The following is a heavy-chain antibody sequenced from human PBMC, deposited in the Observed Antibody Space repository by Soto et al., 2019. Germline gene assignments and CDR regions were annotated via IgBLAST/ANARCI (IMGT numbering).Heavy chain of an antibody. CDR3: AKGVDTVYYYYGMDV. V-gene: IGHV3-43*01. CDR1: GFTFDDYT. J-gene: IGHJ6*02. CDR2: ISWDGGST. D-gene: IGHD5-18*01. Sequence: AGGSLRLSCAASGFTFDDYTMHWVRQAPGKGLEWVSLISWDGGSTYYADSVKGRFTISRDNSKNSLYLQMNSLRTEDTALYYCAKGVDTVYYYYGMDVWGQGTTVTVSS.